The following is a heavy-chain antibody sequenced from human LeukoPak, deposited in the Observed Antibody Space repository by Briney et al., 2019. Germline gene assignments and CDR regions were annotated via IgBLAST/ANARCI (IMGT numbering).Heavy chain of an antibody. CDR3: AKFEMYQPRGPRPGAFDI. Sequence: PGGSLRLSCAASGFTFSSYGMHWVRQAPGKGLEWVAVIWYDGSNKYYADSVKGRFTISRDNSKNTLYLQMNSLRAEDTAVYYCAKFEMYQPRGPRPGAFDIWGQGTMVTVSS. D-gene: IGHD2-2*01. CDR2: IWYDGSNK. CDR1: GFTFSSYG. J-gene: IGHJ3*02. V-gene: IGHV3-30*02.